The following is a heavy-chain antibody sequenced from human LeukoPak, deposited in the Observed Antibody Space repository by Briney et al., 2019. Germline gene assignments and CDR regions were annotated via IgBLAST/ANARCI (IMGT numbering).Heavy chain of an antibody. Sequence: SGGSLRLSCAASGFTFSDYYMSWLRQAPGKGLEWISYMSGSGSTIYYADSVKGRFTVSRDNARHSLYLQMNSLGAEDTAVYYCARFGGGLDHRGQGTLVTVSS. CDR1: GFTFSDYY. J-gene: IGHJ4*02. D-gene: IGHD3-10*01. V-gene: IGHV3-11*01. CDR2: MSGSGSTI. CDR3: ARFGGGLDH.